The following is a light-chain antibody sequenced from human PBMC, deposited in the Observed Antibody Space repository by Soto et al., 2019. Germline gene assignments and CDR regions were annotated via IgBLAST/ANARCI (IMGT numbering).Light chain of an antibody. CDR1: QSLVHSDGNTY. J-gene: IGKJ1*01. CDR3: MQATQLRT. V-gene: IGKV2-24*01. CDR2: KIS. Sequence: DIVLTQTPLLLPVTLGQPASISCRSSQSLVHSDGNTYLSWLQQRPGQPPRLLIYKISNRFSGVPDTFSGSEARTDFILQISRVEPENVGVYYCMQATQLRTSGHGTKVEVK.